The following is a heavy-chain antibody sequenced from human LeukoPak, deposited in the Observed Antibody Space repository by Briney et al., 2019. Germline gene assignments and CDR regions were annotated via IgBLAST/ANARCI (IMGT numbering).Heavy chain of an antibody. V-gene: IGHV7-4-1*02. J-gene: IGHJ4*02. D-gene: IGHD5-18*01. CDR1: GYTFTSYA. Sequence: GASVKVSCKASGYTFTSYAMNWVRQAPGQGLEWMGWINTNTGNPTYAQGFTGRFVFSLDTSVSTAYLQISSLKAEDTAVYYCARRGRGEYSYGYASDYWGQGTLVTVSS. CDR2: INTNTGNP. CDR3: ARRGRGEYSYGYASDY.